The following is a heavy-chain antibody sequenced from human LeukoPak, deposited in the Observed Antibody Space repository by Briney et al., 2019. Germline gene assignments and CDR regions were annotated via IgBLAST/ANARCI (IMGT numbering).Heavy chain of an antibody. Sequence: GGSLRLSCATSGFTFDDYDMHWVRQAPGQGLEWVSLISGDGGSTYYTNSVKGRFTISRDNSKNSLYLQMNSLRTEDTALYYCAKSYRQARSRDAFDIWGQGTMVTVSS. CDR2: ISGDGGST. CDR3: AKSYRQARSRDAFDI. V-gene: IGHV3-43*02. D-gene: IGHD1-14*01. CDR1: GFTFDDYD. J-gene: IGHJ3*02.